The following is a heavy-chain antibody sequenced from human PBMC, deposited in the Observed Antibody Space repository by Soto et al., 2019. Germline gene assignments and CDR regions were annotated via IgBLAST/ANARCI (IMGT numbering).Heavy chain of an antibody. CDR2: IYYSGST. CDR1: GGSISSGGYY. V-gene: IGHV4-31*03. Sequence: SETLSLTCTVSGGSISSGGYYWSWIRQHPGKGLEWIGYIYYSGSTYYNPSLKSRVTISVDTSKNQFSLKLSSVTAADTAVYYCARDTAPYNWFDPWGQGTLVTAPQ. D-gene: IGHD4-17*01. J-gene: IGHJ5*02. CDR3: ARDTAPYNWFDP.